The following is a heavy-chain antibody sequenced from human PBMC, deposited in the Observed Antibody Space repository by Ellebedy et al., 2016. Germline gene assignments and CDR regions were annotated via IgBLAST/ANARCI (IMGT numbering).Heavy chain of an antibody. V-gene: IGHV4-34*01. CDR3: AREGVVTPFDY. CDR2: INHSGST. Sequence: SETLSLTXAVYGGSFSGYYWSWIRQPPGKGLEWIGEINHSGSTNYNPSLKSRVTISVDTSKNQFSLKLSSVTAAHTAVYYCAREGVVTPFDYWGQGTLVTASS. D-gene: IGHD4-23*01. J-gene: IGHJ4*02. CDR1: GGSFSGYY.